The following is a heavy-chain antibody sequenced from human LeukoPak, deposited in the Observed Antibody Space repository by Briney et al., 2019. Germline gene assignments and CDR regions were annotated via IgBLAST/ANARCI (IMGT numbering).Heavy chain of an antibody. CDR3: ARDRQLSN. CDR2: IKQDGSEK. V-gene: IGHV3-7*01. Sequence: GGPLRVSCAASGFTCSSNWMSGVRQAPGKGLEWVANIKQDGSEKYYVDSVKGRFTISRDNAKNSLYLQMNSLRAEDTAVYYCARDRQLSNWGQGTLVTVSS. J-gene: IGHJ4*02. CDR1: GFTCSSNW. D-gene: IGHD1-1*01.